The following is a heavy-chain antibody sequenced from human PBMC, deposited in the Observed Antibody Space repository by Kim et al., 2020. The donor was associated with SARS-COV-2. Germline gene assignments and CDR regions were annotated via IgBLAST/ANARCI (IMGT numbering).Heavy chain of an antibody. D-gene: IGHD5-12*01. V-gene: IGHV3-21*01. J-gene: IGHJ6*02. Sequence: GGSLRLSCAASGFTFSSYSMNWVRQAPGKGLEWVSSISSSSSYIYYADSVKGRFTISRDNAKNSLYLQMNSLRAEDTAVYYCAREYVVATISGVLYYYYGMDVWGQGTTVTVSS. CDR3: AREYVVATISGVLYYYYGMDV. CDR1: GFTFSSYS. CDR2: ISSSSSYI.